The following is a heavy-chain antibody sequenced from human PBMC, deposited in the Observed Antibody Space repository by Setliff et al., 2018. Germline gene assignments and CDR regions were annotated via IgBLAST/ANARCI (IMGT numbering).Heavy chain of an antibody. V-gene: IGHV4-34*01. CDR1: LGSFTGYY. CDR2: INHSGGI. D-gene: IGHD4-17*01. Sequence: SETLSLTCSLELGSFTGYYWTRIRQVPGKGLEWIGGINHSGGINYNPSLKSRVTISLDQSMSQFSLKVTSVSAADTAIYYCARAVRGYYDFYYMDAWDKGATVTVSS. J-gene: IGHJ6*03. CDR3: ARAVRGYYDFYYMDA.